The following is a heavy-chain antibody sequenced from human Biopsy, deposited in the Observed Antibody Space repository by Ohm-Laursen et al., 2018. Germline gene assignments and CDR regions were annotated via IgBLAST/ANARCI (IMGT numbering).Heavy chain of an antibody. V-gene: IGHV3-30*18. D-gene: IGHD3-22*01. CDR3: AKDRFPYTSGYSSVFQY. CDR2: ISNDGDIK. Sequence: SLRLSCAASGFTFSSYGMHWVRQAPGKGLEWVSLISNDGDIKYSADSMEGRFTISRDNSRNTLFLQMNSLKAEDTAVYYCAKDRFPYTSGYSSVFQYWGQGTLVTVSS. CDR1: GFTFSSYG. J-gene: IGHJ4*02.